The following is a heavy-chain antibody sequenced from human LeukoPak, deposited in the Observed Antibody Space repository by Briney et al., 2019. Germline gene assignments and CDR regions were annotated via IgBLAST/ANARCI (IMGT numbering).Heavy chain of an antibody. V-gene: IGHV4-31*03. D-gene: IGHD1-1*01. CDR1: GGSISSGGYY. CDR3: ARDRYGNYYFDY. J-gene: IGHJ4*02. CDR2: IYYSGST. Sequence: SETLSLTCTVSGGSISSGGYYWSWIRQHPGKGLEGIGYIYYSGSTYYNPSLKSRVTISVDTSKNQFSLKLSSVTAADTAVYYCARDRYGNYYFDYWGQGTLVTVSS.